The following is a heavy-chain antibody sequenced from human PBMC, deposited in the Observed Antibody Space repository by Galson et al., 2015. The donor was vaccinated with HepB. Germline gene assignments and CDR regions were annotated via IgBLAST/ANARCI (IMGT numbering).Heavy chain of an antibody. CDR1: GFTFSSYE. V-gene: IGHV3-48*03. CDR2: ISSSGSTI. CDR3: ARCGEAAAGTRDYYFDY. J-gene: IGHJ4*02. Sequence: SLRLSCAASGFTFSSYEMNWVRQAPGKGLEWVSYISSSGSTIYYADSVKGRFTISRDNAKNSLYLQMNSLRAEDTAVYYCARCGEAAAGTRDYYFDYWGQGTLVTVSS. D-gene: IGHD6-13*01.